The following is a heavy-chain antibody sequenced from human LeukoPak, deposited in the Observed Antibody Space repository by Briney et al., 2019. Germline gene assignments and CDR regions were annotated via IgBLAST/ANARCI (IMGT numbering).Heavy chain of an antibody. J-gene: IGHJ4*02. V-gene: IGHV3-30*07. D-gene: IGHD6-6*01. Sequence: PGRSLRLSCAASGFTFTGYAMLWVRQAPGKGLEWVAVISSDGSNKYYADSVRGRFTISRVNSKNTVDLQMNSLRAEDTAVYYCARGGSSAPFDYWGQGTLVTVSS. CDR1: GFTFTGYA. CDR2: ISSDGSNK. CDR3: ARGGSSAPFDY.